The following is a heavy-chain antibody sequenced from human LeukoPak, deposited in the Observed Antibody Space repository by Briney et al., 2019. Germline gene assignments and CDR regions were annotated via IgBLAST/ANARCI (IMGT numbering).Heavy chain of an antibody. V-gene: IGHV4-34*01. CDR2: INHSGST. Sequence: SETLSLTCAVYGGSFSGYYWSWIRQPPGKGLEGIGEINHSGSTNYNPSLKSRVTISVDTSKNQFSLKLSSVTAAETAVYYCARGRVSSSTWYSTYYYYFYMDVWGKGTTVTVSS. D-gene: IGHD6-13*01. J-gene: IGHJ6*03. CDR1: GGSFSGYY. CDR3: ARGRVSSSTWYSTYYYYFYMDV.